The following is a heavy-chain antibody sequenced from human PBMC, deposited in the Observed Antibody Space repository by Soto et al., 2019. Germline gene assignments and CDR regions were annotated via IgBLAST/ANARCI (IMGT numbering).Heavy chain of an antibody. CDR3: ARAPRKRELLSTYYYYGMDV. CDR2: IIPILGIA. CDR1: GDTMSGYP. Sequence: ASVNVYCKASGDTMSGYPVGRGRHANGQGLECMGRIIPILGIANYAQKFQGRVTITADESTSTAYMELSSLRSEDTAVYYCARAPRKRELLSTYYYYGMDVWGQGTTVTVSS. D-gene: IGHD1-26*01. V-gene: IGHV1-69*04. J-gene: IGHJ6*02.